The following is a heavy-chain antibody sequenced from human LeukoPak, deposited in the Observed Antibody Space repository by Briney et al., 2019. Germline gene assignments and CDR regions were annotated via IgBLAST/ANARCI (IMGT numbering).Heavy chain of an antibody. CDR1: GYIFTGYY. CDR3: ARANSGGFDP. J-gene: IGHJ5*02. Sequence: ASVKVSCKASGYIFTGYYMHWVRQAPGQGLEWMGWINPNSGGTNYAQKFQGRVTVTRDTSISTVYMELSRLRSDDTAVYYCARANSGGFDPWGQGTLVTVSS. V-gene: IGHV1-2*02. CDR2: INPNSGGT. D-gene: IGHD3-10*01.